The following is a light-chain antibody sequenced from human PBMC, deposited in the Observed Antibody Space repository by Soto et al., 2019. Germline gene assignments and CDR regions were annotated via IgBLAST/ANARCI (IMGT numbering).Light chain of an antibody. CDR1: QSVTNN. V-gene: IGKV3-15*01. J-gene: IGKJ1*01. CDR2: RAS. CDR3: QQAYNWTRT. Sequence: EIVMTQSPATLSVSPGERATLSCRASQSVTNNLAWYQQRPGQPPRLLIYRASTRATGVPARFRASGSGTECTLTISSLQSEDFAVYYCQQAYNWTRTFGQGTKVEIK.